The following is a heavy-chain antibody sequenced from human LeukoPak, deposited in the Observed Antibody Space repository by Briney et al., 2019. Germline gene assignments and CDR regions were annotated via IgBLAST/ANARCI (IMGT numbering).Heavy chain of an antibody. Sequence: SETLSLTCTVSGGSISSSGYYWGWIRQPPGKGLEWIGYIYYSGSTYYNPSLKSRVTISVDTSKNQFSLKLSSVTAADTAVYYCARDHDYGDYGLFDPWGQGTLVTVSS. J-gene: IGHJ5*02. CDR2: IYYSGST. CDR3: ARDHDYGDYGLFDP. V-gene: IGHV4-31*03. CDR1: GGSISSSGYY. D-gene: IGHD4-17*01.